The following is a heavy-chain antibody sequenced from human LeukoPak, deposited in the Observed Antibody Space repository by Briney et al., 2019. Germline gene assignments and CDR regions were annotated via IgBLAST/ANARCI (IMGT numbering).Heavy chain of an antibody. CDR3: ARDSSSQSPGN. V-gene: IGHV1-18*01. CDR2: ISAYNGNT. D-gene: IGHD6-6*01. CDR1: GGTFSSYA. Sequence: ASVKVSCKASGGTFSSYAISWVRQAPGQGLEWMGWISAYNGNTNYAQKLQGRVTMTTDTSTSTAYMELRSLRSDDTAVYYCARDSSSQSPGNWGQGTLVTVSS. J-gene: IGHJ4*02.